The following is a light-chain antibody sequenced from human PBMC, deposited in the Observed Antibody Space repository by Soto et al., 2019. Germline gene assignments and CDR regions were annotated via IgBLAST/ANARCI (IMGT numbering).Light chain of an antibody. J-gene: IGLJ1*01. CDR1: SSDVGGYNY. CDR3: SSYTGSSTYV. CDR2: DVS. V-gene: IGLV2-14*03. Sequence: QSVLTQPASVSGSHGQSITITCTETSSDVGGYNYVSWYQQHPGKAPKLMIYDVSNRPSGVSNRFSGSKSGNTASLTISGLQTEDESDYYCSSYTGSSTYVFGTGTKVTVL.